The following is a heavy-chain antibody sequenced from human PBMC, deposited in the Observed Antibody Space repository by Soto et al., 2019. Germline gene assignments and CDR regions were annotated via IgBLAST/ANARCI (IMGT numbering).Heavy chain of an antibody. CDR3: ARGQTYYYGSGSYYSFDY. CDR1: GYTFPSYY. D-gene: IGHD3-10*01. CDR2: INPNSGGT. V-gene: IGHV1-2*04. Sequence: VASVKVSCKASGYTFPSYYMHWVRQAPGQGLEWMGWINPNSGGTNYAQKFQGWVTMTRDTSISTAYMELSRLRSDDTAVYYFARGQTYYYGSGSYYSFDYWGQGTLVTVSS. J-gene: IGHJ4*02.